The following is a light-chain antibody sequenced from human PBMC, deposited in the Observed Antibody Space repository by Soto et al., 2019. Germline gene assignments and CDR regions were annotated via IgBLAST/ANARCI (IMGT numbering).Light chain of an antibody. CDR2: KAS. CDR3: QQYNSYWT. V-gene: IGKV1-5*03. Sequence: DIQMTQSPSTLSASVGDRVTITCRASQSISSSLAWYQQKPGKAPKVLIYKASSLERGVPSRFSGSGSGTEFTLTISSLQPDDFATYYRQQYNSYWTFGQGTKVEIK. CDR1: QSISSS. J-gene: IGKJ1*01.